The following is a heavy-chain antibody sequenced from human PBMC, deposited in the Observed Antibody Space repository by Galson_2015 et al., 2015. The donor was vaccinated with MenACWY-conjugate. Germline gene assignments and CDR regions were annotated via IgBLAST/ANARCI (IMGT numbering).Heavy chain of an antibody. Sequence: SLRLSCAASGFTFSTYAMSWVRQAPGKGLEWVSAISASGDSTYHKDSVKGRFTISRDNSKNTLYLQMNNPRAEDTAVYYCAKDHAALAAHHLGYYFDYWGQGTLVTVSS. CDR1: GFTFSTYA. D-gene: IGHD6-25*01. V-gene: IGHV3-23*01. CDR2: ISASGDST. CDR3: AKDHAALAAHHLGYYFDY. J-gene: IGHJ4*02.